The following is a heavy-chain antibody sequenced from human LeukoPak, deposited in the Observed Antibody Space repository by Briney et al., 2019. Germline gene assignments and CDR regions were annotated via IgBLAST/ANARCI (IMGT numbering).Heavy chain of an antibody. D-gene: IGHD6-6*01. CDR1: GFTFSSYG. CDR2: ISYDGSNK. J-gene: IGHJ4*02. CDR3: AREGAARLDY. V-gene: IGHV3-30*03. Sequence: PGRSLRLSCAASGFTFSSYGMHWVRQAPGKGLEWVAVISYDGSNKYYADSVKGRFTISRDNSKNTLYLQMNSLRAEDTAVYYCAREGAARLDYWGQGTLVTVSS.